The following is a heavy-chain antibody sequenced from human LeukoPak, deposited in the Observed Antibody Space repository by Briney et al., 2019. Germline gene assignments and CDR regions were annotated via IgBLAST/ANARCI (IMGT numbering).Heavy chain of an antibody. CDR2: INPNSDNT. CDR1: GYTFTGYF. CDR3: ARDTQLLLHNDH. Sequence: GASVKVSFKASGYTFTGYFIQWVRQAPGQGLEWMGWINPNSDNTNYAQKFQGRVTMTRDTSINTAYMELTRLTSDDTAVYYCARDTQLLLHNDHWGQGTLVTVSS. V-gene: IGHV1-2*02. J-gene: IGHJ5*02. D-gene: IGHD1-1*01.